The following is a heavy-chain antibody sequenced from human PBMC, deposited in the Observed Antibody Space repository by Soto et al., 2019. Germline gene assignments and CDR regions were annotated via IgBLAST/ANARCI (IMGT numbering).Heavy chain of an antibody. CDR3: ARARAAAGAGDY. CDR2: IYYSGST. D-gene: IGHD6-13*01. J-gene: IGHJ4*02. Sequence: SETLSLTCTVSGGSISSYYCSWIRQPPGKGLEWIGYIYYSGSTNYNPSLKSRVTISVDTSKNQFSLKLSSVTAADTAVYYCARARAAAGAGDYWGQGTLVTVSS. CDR1: GGSISSYY. V-gene: IGHV4-59*01.